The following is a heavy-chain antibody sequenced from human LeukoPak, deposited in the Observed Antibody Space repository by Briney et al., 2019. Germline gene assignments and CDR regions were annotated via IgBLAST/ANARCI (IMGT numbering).Heavy chain of an antibody. V-gene: IGHV3-33*01. CDR3: ARDEGDHDAFDI. CDR2: IWYDGSNK. Sequence: SGGSLRLSCAASGFTFSSYGMHWVRQAPGKGLGWVAVIWYDGSNKYYADSVKGRFTISRDNSKNTLYLQMNSLRAEDTAVYYCARDEGDHDAFDIWGQGTMVTVSS. CDR1: GFTFSSYG. J-gene: IGHJ3*02. D-gene: IGHD2-21*02.